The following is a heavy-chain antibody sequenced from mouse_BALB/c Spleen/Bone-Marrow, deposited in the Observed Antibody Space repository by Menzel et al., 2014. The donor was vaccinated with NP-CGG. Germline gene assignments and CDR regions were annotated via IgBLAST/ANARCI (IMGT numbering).Heavy chain of an antibody. CDR2: IHPSDSET. D-gene: IGHD2-3*01. J-gene: IGHJ2*01. CDR1: GYSFTSYW. Sequence: VQLQQSGAELVRPGASVKLSCKASGYSFTSYWMNWVKQRPGQGLEWIGMIHPSDSETRLNQRFKDKATLTVDKSSSKVYIQISSPTSEDSGVYDGARRESTGMNYWGQGTTLTVSS. CDR3: ARRESTGMNY. V-gene: IGHV1S82*01.